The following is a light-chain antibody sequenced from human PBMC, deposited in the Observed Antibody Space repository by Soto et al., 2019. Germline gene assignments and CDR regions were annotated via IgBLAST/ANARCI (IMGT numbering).Light chain of an antibody. CDR1: SSSIGKNY. Sequence: QSVLTQPPSVSAAPGQKVTISCSGSSSSIGKNYVSWYQQFPGTAPKLLIYESNKRPSGIPDRFSGSKSGTSATLGITGLQTGDEADYYCGTWDNSLSAWVFGGGTKLTVL. V-gene: IGLV1-51*02. J-gene: IGLJ3*02. CDR3: GTWDNSLSAWV. CDR2: ESN.